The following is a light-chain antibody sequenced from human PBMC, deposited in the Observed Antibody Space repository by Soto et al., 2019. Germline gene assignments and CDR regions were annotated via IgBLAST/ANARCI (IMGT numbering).Light chain of an antibody. CDR3: QQYGRSPWT. V-gene: IGKV3-20*01. CDR1: QSVSSNY. CDR2: GAS. J-gene: IGKJ1*01. Sequence: EIVLTQSPGTLSLSPGERATLSCRASQSVSSNYVAWFQQTNGQDPRLLIYGASSRATGIPDRFSGSGSGTDFTLTISRLEPEDFVVYYCQQYGRSPWTFGQGTKVEFK.